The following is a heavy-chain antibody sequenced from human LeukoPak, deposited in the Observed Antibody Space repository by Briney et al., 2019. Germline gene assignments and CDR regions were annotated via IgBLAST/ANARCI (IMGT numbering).Heavy chain of an antibody. CDR1: GGTFSSYA. CDR3: ARVVVPAAIVGWFDP. Sequence: ASLKASCKASGGTFSSYAISWVRQAPGQGLEWMGGIIPIFGTANYAQKFQGGVTITADESTSTAYMELSSLRSEDTAVYYCARVVVPAAIVGWFDPWGQGTLVTVSS. CDR2: IIPIFGTA. D-gene: IGHD2-2*02. J-gene: IGHJ5*02. V-gene: IGHV1-69*13.